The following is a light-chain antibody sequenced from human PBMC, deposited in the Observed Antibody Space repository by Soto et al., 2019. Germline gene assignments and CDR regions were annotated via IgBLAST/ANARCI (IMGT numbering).Light chain of an antibody. CDR2: GNS. CDR3: CSYAGNKTVV. V-gene: IGLV1-40*01. CDR1: SSNIGAGYD. Sequence: QSVLTQPPSVSGAPGQRVTISCTGSSSNIGAGYDVHWYQQLPGTAPKLLIYGNSNRPSGVPDRFSGSKSGTSASLAITGLQAEDEAVYFCCSYAGNKTVVFGGGTKLTVL. J-gene: IGLJ3*02.